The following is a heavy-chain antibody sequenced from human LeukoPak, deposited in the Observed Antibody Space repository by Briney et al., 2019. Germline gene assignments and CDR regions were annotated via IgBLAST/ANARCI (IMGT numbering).Heavy chain of an antibody. J-gene: IGHJ5*02. CDR2: ISSGSSYM. D-gene: IGHD1-26*01. V-gene: IGHV3-21*01. CDR1: GFTFSSYN. CDR3: ARDLIVGPTNAFDP. Sequence: GGSLRLSCAASGFTFSSYNMNWVRQAPGKGLEWVSSISSGSSYMSYGDSVEGRFTISRDNAKNSLYLQMNSLRAEDTAVYYCARDLIVGPTNAFDPWGQGTLVTVSS.